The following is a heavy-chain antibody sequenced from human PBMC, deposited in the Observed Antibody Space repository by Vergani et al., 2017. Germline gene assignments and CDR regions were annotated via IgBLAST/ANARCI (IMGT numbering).Heavy chain of an antibody. V-gene: IGHV1-18*04. CDR3: ARGTVLRYFDWLLDNDAFDI. D-gene: IGHD3-9*01. CDR1: GYTFTSYG. CDR2: ISAYNGNT. J-gene: IGHJ3*02. Sequence: QVQLVQSGAEVKKPGASVKVSCKASGYTFTSYGISWVRQAPGQGLEWMGWISAYNGNTNYAQKLQGRVTMTTDTYTSTAYMELRSLRSDDTAVYYCARGTVLRYFDWLLDNDAFDIWGQGTMVTVSS.